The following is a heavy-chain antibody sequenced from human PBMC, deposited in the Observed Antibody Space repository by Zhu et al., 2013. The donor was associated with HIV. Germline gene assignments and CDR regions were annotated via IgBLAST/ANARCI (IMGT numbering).Heavy chain of an antibody. V-gene: IGHV1-18*01. D-gene: IGHD3-22*01. CDR2: ISGYNGKT. J-gene: IGHJ1*01. CDR3: ARGRYYYDHAGYYHEYFQL. CDR1: GYVFTSFG. Sequence: QVQLVQSEAEVKKPGSSVKVSCRASGYVFTSFGISWLRRAPGQRLQWMGWISGYNGKTNYARNLQDRVTMTVDISSSTAYLELRSLRSDDTAIYYCARGRYYYDHAGYYHEYFQLWGQGTLVTVSX.